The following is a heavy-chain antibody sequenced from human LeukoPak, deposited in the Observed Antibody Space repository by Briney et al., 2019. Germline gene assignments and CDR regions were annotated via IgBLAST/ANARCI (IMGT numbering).Heavy chain of an antibody. CDR1: GGSISSSSYY. D-gene: IGHD3-10*01. J-gene: IGHJ4*02. Sequence: SETLSLTCTVSGGSISSSSYYWGWIRQPPGKGLEWIGSIYYSGSTYYNPSLKSRVTISVDTSKNQFSLKLSSVTAADTAVYYCARKGQLWFGEPYFDYWGQGTLVTVSS. CDR2: IYYSGST. CDR3: ARKGQLWFGEPYFDY. V-gene: IGHV4-39*01.